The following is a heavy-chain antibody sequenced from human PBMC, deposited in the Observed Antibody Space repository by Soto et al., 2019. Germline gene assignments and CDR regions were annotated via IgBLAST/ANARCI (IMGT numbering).Heavy chain of an antibody. V-gene: IGHV3-48*02. CDR3: ARDYDILTGYYYFDY. J-gene: IGHJ4*02. Sequence: GGSLRLSCAASGFTFSSYSMNWVRQAPGKGLEWVSYISSSSSTIYYADSVKGRFTISRDNAKNSLYLQMNSLRDEDTAVYYCARDYDILTGYYYFDYWGQGTLVTVSS. D-gene: IGHD3-9*01. CDR2: ISSSSSTI. CDR1: GFTFSSYS.